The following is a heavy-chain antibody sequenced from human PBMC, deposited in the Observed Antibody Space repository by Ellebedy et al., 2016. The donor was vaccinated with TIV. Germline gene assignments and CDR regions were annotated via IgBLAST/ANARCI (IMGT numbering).Heavy chain of an antibody. D-gene: IGHD3-3*01. CDR3: VKEGFSPNGMDV. J-gene: IGHJ6*02. CDR1: GFTFSSYA. CDR2: ISGNGRST. V-gene: IGHV3-64D*06. Sequence: GESLKISXSASGFTFSSYAMHWVRQAPGKGLECTSVISGNGRSTYYADSVRGRFTISRDNSKNTLYLQMSSLGADDTAVYYCVKEGFSPNGMDVWGQGTTVTVSS.